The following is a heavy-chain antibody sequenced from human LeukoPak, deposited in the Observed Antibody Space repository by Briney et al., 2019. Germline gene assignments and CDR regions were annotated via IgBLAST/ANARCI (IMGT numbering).Heavy chain of an antibody. CDR3: AREAPNDYGDYSRDY. Sequence: SKTLSLTCTVSGGSISSYYWSWIRQPPGKGLAWVGYIYYSGSTNYNPSPKSRVTISVDTSKNQFSLKLSSVTAADTAVYYCAREAPNDYGDYSRDYWGQGTLVTVSS. CDR2: IYYSGST. D-gene: IGHD4-17*01. V-gene: IGHV4-59*12. CDR1: GGSISSYY. J-gene: IGHJ4*02.